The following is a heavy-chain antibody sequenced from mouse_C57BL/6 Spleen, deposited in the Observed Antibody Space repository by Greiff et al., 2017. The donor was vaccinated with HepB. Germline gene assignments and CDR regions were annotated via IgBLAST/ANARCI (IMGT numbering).Heavy chain of an antibody. CDR2: INPNNGGT. V-gene: IGHV1-18*01. CDR3: ARREERQLRLRLYAMDY. CDR1: GYTFTDYN. Sequence: EVQLQQSGPELVKPGASVKIPCKASGYTFTDYNMDWVKQSHGKSLEWIGDINPNNGGTIYNQKFKGKATLTVGKSSSTAYMELRSLTSDDTAVYYCARREERQLRLRLYAMDYWGQGTSVTVSS. D-gene: IGHD3-2*02. J-gene: IGHJ4*01.